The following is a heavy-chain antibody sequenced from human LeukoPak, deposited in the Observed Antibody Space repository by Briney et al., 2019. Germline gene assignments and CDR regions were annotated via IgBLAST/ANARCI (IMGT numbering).Heavy chain of an antibody. CDR1: GYTFTGYY. D-gene: IGHD6-19*01. V-gene: IGHV1-2*02. CDR3: ARAEPKVAAFDY. CDR2: INPNSGGT. Sequence: ASVKVSRKASGYTFTGYYMHWVRQAPGQGLEWMGWINPNSGGTNYAQKFQGRVTMTRDTSISTAYMELSRLRSDDTAVYYCARAEPKVAAFDYWGQGTLVTVSS. J-gene: IGHJ4*02.